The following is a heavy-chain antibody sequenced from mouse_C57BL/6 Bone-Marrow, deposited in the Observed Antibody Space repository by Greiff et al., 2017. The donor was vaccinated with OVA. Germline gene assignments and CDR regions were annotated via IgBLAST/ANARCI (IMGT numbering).Heavy chain of an antibody. Sequence: QVQLQQSGAELARPGASVKLSCKASGYTFTSYGISWVKQRTGQGLEWIGEIYPRSGNTYYNDKFKGKATLTADKSSSTAYMELRSLTSEDSAVYFCASEWEDYWGQGTTLTVSS. J-gene: IGHJ2*01. CDR1: GYTFTSYG. CDR3: ASEWEDY. CDR2: IYPRSGNT. D-gene: IGHD4-1*01. V-gene: IGHV1-81*01.